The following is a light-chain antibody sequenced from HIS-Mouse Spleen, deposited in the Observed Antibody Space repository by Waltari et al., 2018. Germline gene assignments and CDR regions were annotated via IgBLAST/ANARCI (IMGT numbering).Light chain of an antibody. J-gene: IGKJ1*01. Sequence: EIVLTQSPGTLSLSPGDRATLACRASQSGSSSYLAWYQQKPGQAPRLLIYGASSRATGIPDRFSGSGSGTDFTLTISRLEPEDFAVYYCQQYGSSPWTFGQGTKVEIK. V-gene: IGKV3-20*01. CDR1: QSGSSSY. CDR2: GAS. CDR3: QQYGSSPWT.